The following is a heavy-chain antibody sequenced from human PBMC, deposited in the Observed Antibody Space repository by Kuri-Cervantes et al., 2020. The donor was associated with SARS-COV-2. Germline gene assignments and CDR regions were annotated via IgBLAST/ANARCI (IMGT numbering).Heavy chain of an antibody. Sequence: GGSLRLSCAASGFTFSSYWMHWVRQGPGKGLVWVSRINSDGSSTTYADSVKGRFTISRDNSKNTLYLQMNSLRAEDTAVYYCANSPGYSSSWTGSDDYWGQGTLVTVSS. CDR2: INSDGSST. CDR3: ANSPGYSSSWTGSDDY. V-gene: IGHV3-74*01. D-gene: IGHD6-13*01. J-gene: IGHJ4*02. CDR1: GFTFSSYW.